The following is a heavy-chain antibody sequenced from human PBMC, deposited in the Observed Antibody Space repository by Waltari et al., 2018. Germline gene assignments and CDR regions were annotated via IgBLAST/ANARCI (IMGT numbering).Heavy chain of an antibody. CDR2: IYSGGST. V-gene: IGHV3-23*03. CDR3: AKALGATNGGMVY. D-gene: IGHD1-26*01. Sequence: EVQLLESGGGLVQPGGSLRLSCAASGFTFSSYAMRWVRQAPGKGLEWVSVIYSGGSTYYADSVKGRFTISRDNSKNTLYLQMNSLRAEDTAVYYCAKALGATNGGMVYWGQGTLVSVSS. CDR1: GFTFSSYA. J-gene: IGHJ4*02.